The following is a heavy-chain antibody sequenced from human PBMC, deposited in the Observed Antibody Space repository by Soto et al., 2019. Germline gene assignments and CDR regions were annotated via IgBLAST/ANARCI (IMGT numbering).Heavy chain of an antibody. V-gene: IGHV4-39*01. CDR3: ARRLRIIPIDY. CDR1: GGSISSSSYY. D-gene: IGHD2-2*02. J-gene: IGHJ4*02. CDR2: IYYSGST. Sequence: QLQLQESGPGLVKPSETLSLTCTVSGGSISSSSYYWGWIRQPPGKGLEWIGSIYYSGSTYYNPSLKSRVTISVDTSVNQFSLKLSSVTASDTAVYYCARRLRIIPIDYWAREPWSPTPQ.